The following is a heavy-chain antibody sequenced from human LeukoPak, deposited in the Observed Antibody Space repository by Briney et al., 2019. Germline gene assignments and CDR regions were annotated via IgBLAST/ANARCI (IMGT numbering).Heavy chain of an antibody. D-gene: IGHD3-3*01. J-gene: IGHJ6*02. CDR1: GYTFTSYY. V-gene: IGHV1-46*01. Sequence: ASVKVSCKASGYTFTSYYMHWVRQAPGQGLEWMGIINPSGGSTSYAQKFQGRVTITRDTSASTAYMELSSLRSEVTAVYYCAREGIVDYEWLWDYYYGMDVWGQGTTVTVSS. CDR3: AREGIVDYEWLWDYYYGMDV. CDR2: INPSGGST.